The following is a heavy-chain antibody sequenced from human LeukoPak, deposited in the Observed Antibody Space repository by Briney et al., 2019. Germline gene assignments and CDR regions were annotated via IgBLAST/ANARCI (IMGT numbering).Heavy chain of an antibody. Sequence: ASVKVSCKVSGYTLTELSMHWVRQAPGKGLEWMGGFDPEDGETIYAQKFQGRVTMTEDTSTNTAYMELSSLRSEDTAVYYCTRSPSEWWLLLDYWGQGTLVTVSS. V-gene: IGHV1-24*01. CDR3: TRSPSEWWLLLDY. CDR2: FDPEDGET. CDR1: GYTLTELS. J-gene: IGHJ4*02. D-gene: IGHD2-21*02.